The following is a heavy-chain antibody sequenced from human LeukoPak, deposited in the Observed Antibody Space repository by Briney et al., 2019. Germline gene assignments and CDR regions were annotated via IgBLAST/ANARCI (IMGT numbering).Heavy chain of an antibody. V-gene: IGHV1-69*13. CDR3: ARGKGDSSGYVHFDY. J-gene: IGHJ4*02. CDR1: GGTFSSYA. D-gene: IGHD3-22*01. CDR2: IIPIFGTA. Sequence: SVKVSCKTSGGTFSSYAISWVRQAPGQGLEWMGGIIPIFGTANYAQKFQGRVTITADESTSTAYMELSSLRSEDTAVYYCARGKGDSSGYVHFDYWGQGTLVTVSS.